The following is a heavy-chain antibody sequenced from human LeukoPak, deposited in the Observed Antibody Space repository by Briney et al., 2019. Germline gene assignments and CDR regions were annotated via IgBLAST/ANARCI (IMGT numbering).Heavy chain of an antibody. CDR2: INSDGSST. CDR3: ATSTYCSGGGCYSRTFQY. CDR1: GFTFSSYW. Sequence: GGSLRLSCAASGFTFSSYWMHWVRQAPGKGLGWVSRINSDGSSTTYADSVKGRFTISRDNAKNTLYPQMNSLRAEDTAVYYCATSTYCSGGGCYSRTFQYWGQGTLVTVSS. D-gene: IGHD2-15*01. V-gene: IGHV3-74*01. J-gene: IGHJ4*02.